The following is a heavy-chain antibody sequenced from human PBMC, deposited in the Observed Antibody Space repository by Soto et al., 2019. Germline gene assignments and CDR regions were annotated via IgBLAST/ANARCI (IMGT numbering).Heavy chain of an antibody. CDR3: VRPRELYGPLGD. D-gene: IGHD2-15*01. J-gene: IGHJ4*02. CDR2: ITYLGTT. Sequence: QLQLNESGPRLVKPSETLSLICSVSGGSISSDNFYWGWIRQSPGKGLEWVGTITYLGTTYYNPSLKSRLSISIDKSKTHFSLNLKSVTAADTAVYYCVRPRELYGPLGDWGQGTLVTVSS. V-gene: IGHV4-39*01. CDR1: GGSISSDNFY.